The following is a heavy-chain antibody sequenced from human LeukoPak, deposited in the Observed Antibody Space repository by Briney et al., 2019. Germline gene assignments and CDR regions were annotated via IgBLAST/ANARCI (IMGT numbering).Heavy chain of an antibody. D-gene: IGHD5-18*01. Sequence: ASVKVSCKASGYTFTGYYMHWVRQAPGQGLERMGWINPNSGGTNYAQKFQGRVTMTRDTSISTAYMELSRLRSDDTAVYYCARDLGYSYGVYYYYYYMDVWGKGTTVTVSS. J-gene: IGHJ6*03. CDR2: INPNSGGT. V-gene: IGHV1-2*02. CDR1: GYTFTGYY. CDR3: ARDLGYSYGVYYYYYYMDV.